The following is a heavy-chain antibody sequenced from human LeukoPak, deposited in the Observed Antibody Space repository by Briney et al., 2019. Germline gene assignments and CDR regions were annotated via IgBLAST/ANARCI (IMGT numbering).Heavy chain of an antibody. D-gene: IGHD4-17*01. Sequence: PGGSLRLSCAASGFTFSSYAMSWVRQAPGKGLEWVAVIWYDGSNKYYADSVKGRFTISRDNSKNTLYLQMNSLRAEDTAVDYCARGAGSTVTTIDYWGQGTLVTVSS. V-gene: IGHV3-33*08. J-gene: IGHJ4*02. CDR2: IWYDGSNK. CDR3: ARGAGSTVTTIDY. CDR1: GFTFSSYA.